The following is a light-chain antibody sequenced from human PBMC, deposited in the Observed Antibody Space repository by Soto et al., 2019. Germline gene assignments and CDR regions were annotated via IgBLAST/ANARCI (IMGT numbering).Light chain of an antibody. CDR2: DAS. CDR1: QVISSF. Sequence: DIQMNQSPSSLFASVGDSVTITCRASQVISSFLAWIQQKPGKAPKSLIYDASSSQSGVPSSFSGSGFDTHFTHNISSLQPEDFATYYCQQYHSYPASFGQGTKVEFK. CDR3: QQYHSYPAS. V-gene: IGKV1-16*01. J-gene: IGKJ1*01.